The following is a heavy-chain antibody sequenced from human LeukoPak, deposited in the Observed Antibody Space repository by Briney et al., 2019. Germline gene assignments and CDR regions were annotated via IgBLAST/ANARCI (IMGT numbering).Heavy chain of an antibody. CDR2: INSGGST. Sequence: GGSLRLSCVASGFTVSSNYMSWVRQAPGKGLEWVSVINSGGSTYYADSVKGRFTISRDNFKNALYLQMNSLRVEDTAVYYCAIDPNWGTHSWGQGVLVTVSS. CDR1: GFTVSSNY. V-gene: IGHV3-53*01. CDR3: AIDPNWGTHS. D-gene: IGHD7-27*01. J-gene: IGHJ4*02.